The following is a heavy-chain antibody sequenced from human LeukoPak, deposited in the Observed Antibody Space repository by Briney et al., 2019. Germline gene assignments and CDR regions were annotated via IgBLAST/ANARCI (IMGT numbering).Heavy chain of an antibody. Sequence: SVKVSCKASGGTSSSSAINWVRPAPGQGLEWMGRIIPMLGIPNYAQNFQGRVTITADKFASIACMELSSLRSEDTAVYYCARGPWNPARFDYWGQGTLVTVSS. J-gene: IGHJ4*02. CDR3: ARGPWNPARFDY. CDR1: GGTSSSSA. CDR2: IIPMLGIP. V-gene: IGHV1-69*04. D-gene: IGHD1-1*01.